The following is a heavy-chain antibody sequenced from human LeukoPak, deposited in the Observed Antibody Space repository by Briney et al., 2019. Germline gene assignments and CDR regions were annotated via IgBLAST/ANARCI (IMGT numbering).Heavy chain of an antibody. V-gene: IGHV3-21*01. CDR3: ARDVGGIGSMAEHLDY. CDR1: GFTFSSYS. CDR2: ISSSSSYI. J-gene: IGHJ4*02. Sequence: GGSLRLSCAASGFTFSSYSMNWVRQAPGKGLEWVSSISSSSSYIYYADSVKGRFTISRDNAKNSLYLQMNSLRAEDTAVYYCARDVGGIGSMAEHLDYWGQGTLVTVSS. D-gene: IGHD6-13*01.